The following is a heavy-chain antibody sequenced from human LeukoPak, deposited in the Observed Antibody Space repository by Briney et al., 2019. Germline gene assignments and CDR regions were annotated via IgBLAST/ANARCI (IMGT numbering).Heavy chain of an antibody. CDR1: GYNFTNYW. CDR3: ARALRTGQGDYVPVL. V-gene: IGHV5-51*01. J-gene: IGHJ4*02. D-gene: IGHD4-17*01. Sequence: GESLKISCKASGYNFTNYWIGWVRQMPGKGLEWMTIIYPGDSQTRYSPSVQGQVTISADKSIDTMYLQWSSVKASDTAMYYCARALRTGQGDYVPVLWGQGTLVIVSS. CDR2: IYPGDSQT.